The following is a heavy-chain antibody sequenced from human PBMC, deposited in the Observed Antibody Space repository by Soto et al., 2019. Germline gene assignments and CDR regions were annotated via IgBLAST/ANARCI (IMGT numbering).Heavy chain of an antibody. CDR1: GFTFSGSA. CDR2: IRSKANSYAT. V-gene: IGHV3-73*01. D-gene: IGHD2-15*01. CDR3: TSPYCSGGSCYPEEGAFDI. J-gene: IGHJ3*02. Sequence: AGGSLRLSCAASGFTFSGSAMHWVRQASGKGLEWVGRIRSKANSYATAYAASVKGRFTISRDDSKNTAYLQMNSLKTEDTAVYYCTSPYCSGGSCYPEEGAFDIWGQGTMVTVSS.